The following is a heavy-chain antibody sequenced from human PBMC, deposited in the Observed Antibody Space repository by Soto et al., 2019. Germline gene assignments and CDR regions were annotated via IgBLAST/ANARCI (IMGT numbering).Heavy chain of an antibody. Sequence: SVRVSYSASGGTFSSYTISWVRQATGQGLEWMGRIIPILGIANYAQKFQGRVTITADKSTSTAYMELSSLRSEDTAVYYCARGFGIAAAGTGTERSYYYYYGMDVWGQGTTVTVSS. V-gene: IGHV1-69*02. CDR1: GGTFSSYT. J-gene: IGHJ6*02. CDR3: ARGFGIAAAGTGTERSYYYYYGMDV. CDR2: IIPILGIA. D-gene: IGHD6-13*01.